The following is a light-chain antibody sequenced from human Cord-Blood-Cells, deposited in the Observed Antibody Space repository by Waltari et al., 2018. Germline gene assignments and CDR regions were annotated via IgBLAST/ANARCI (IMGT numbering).Light chain of an antibody. V-gene: IGKV1D-13*01. J-gene: IGKJ5*01. CDR1: QGISSA. Sequence: AIQLTQSPSSLSASVGDRVTITCRASQGISSALAWYQQKPGKAPKLLIYDASSLESGVPSRFSGSRSGTDFTLTISSRQPEDFATYYCQQFNNYLITFGQGTRLEIK. CDR3: QQFNNYLIT. CDR2: DAS.